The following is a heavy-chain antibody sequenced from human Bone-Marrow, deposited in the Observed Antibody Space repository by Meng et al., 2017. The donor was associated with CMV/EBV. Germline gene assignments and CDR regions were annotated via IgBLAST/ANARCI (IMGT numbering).Heavy chain of an antibody. CDR3: AKDRDYYYDSSFFDY. CDR1: GFTFSSYA. J-gene: IGHJ4*02. Sequence: GGSLRLSCAASGFTFSSYAMHWVRQAPGKGLEWVAVISYDGSNKYYADSVKGRFTISRDNSKNTLYLQMNSLRAEDTAVYYCAKDRDYYYDSSFFDYWGQGTLVTVSS. V-gene: IGHV3-30-3*01. D-gene: IGHD3-22*01. CDR2: ISYDGSNK.